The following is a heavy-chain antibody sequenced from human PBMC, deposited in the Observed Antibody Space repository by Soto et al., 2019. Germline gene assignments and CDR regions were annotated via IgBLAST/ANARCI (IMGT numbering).Heavy chain of an antibody. D-gene: IGHD6-19*01. CDR2: ISGSGGST. Sequence: GGSLRLSCAASGFTFTTYSLSWVRQAPGKGLEWVSAISGSGGSTYYADSVKGRFTISRDNSKNTLYLQMNSLRAEDTAVYYCAKAVGSSGWYWFDPWGQGTLVTVSS. J-gene: IGHJ5*02. CDR3: AKAVGSSGWYWFDP. V-gene: IGHV3-23*01. CDR1: GFTFTTYS.